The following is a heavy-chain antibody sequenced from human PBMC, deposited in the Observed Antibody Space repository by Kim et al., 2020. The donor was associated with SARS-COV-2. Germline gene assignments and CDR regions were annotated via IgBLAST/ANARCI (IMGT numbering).Heavy chain of an antibody. CDR1: GFTFSSYA. J-gene: IGHJ4*02. CDR3: ARRYGYLDY. D-gene: IGHD5-18*01. Sequence: GGSLRLSCSASGFTFSSYAMTWVRQAPGKGLEWVSSISGSGGSTYYADSVKGRFTMSRDNSKNTLYLQMNSLRAEDTAIYYCARRYGYLDYWGQGTLVTVSS. CDR2: ISGSGGST. V-gene: IGHV3-23*01.